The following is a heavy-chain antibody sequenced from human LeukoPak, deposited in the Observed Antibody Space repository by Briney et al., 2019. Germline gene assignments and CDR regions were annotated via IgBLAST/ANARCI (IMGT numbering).Heavy chain of an antibody. D-gene: IGHD4-17*01. CDR1: GGSFSGYY. CDR3: ARFTVTTGSFGY. CDR2: IYYSGST. Sequence: SETLSLTCAVYGGSFSGYYWSWIRQPPGKGLEWIGYIYYSGSTYYNPSLKSRLTMSVDTSKNQFSLKLSSVTAADTAVYYCARFTVTTGSFGYWGQGTLVTVSS. J-gene: IGHJ4*02. V-gene: IGHV4-34*10.